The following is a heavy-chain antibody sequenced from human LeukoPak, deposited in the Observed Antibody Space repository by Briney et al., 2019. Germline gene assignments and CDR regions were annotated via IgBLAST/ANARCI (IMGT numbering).Heavy chain of an antibody. V-gene: IGHV3-48*01. CDR2: ISSSSSTI. D-gene: IGHD3-22*01. Sequence: GGSLRLSCAASGFTFSSYSMNWVRQAPGKGLEWVSYISSSSSTIYYADSVKGRFTISRDNAKNSLYLQMNSLRAEDTAVYYCARDDPGDSVDYWGQGTLVTVSS. CDR1: GFTFSSYS. J-gene: IGHJ4*02. CDR3: ARDDPGDSVDY.